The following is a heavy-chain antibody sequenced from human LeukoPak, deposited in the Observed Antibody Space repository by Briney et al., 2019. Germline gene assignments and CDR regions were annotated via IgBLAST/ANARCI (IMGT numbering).Heavy chain of an antibody. V-gene: IGHV4-59*01. Sequence: SETLSLTCAVYGGSFSGYYWSWIRQPPGKGLEWIGYIYYSGSANYDPSLKSRVTISVDTSKNQFSLKLSSVTAADTAVYYCARFSLMATTFDYWGQGTLVTVSS. CDR3: ARFSLMATTFDY. D-gene: IGHD5-24*01. CDR2: IYYSGSA. CDR1: GGSFSGYY. J-gene: IGHJ4*02.